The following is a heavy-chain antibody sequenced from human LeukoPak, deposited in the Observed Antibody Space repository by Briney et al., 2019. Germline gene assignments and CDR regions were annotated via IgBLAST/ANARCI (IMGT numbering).Heavy chain of an antibody. CDR3: ARSSGVPLGDAFDI. D-gene: IGHD6-19*01. CDR2: VSSRGSTK. J-gene: IGHJ3*02. CDR1: GFTFSSYE. V-gene: IGHV3-48*03. Sequence: GGSLRLSCVVSGFTFSSYEMNWVRQAPGKGLEWVSYVSSRGSTKYYADSVKGRVTISRDNAKNSLYLQMNSLRAEDTAVYYCARSSGVPLGDAFDIWGQGTMVTVSS.